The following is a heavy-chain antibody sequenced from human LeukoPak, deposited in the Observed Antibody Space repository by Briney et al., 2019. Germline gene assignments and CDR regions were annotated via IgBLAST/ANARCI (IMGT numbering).Heavy chain of an antibody. CDR2: INHSGST. Sequence: SETLSLTCAVYDGSFSGYCWSWIRQPPGKGLEWIGEINHSGSTNYNPSLKSRVTISLGTSKNQFSLKLSSVTAADTAVYYCARSLYGSGSYYNWFDPWGQGTLVTVSS. CDR1: DGSFSGYC. CDR3: ARSLYGSGSYYNWFDP. V-gene: IGHV4-34*01. J-gene: IGHJ5*02. D-gene: IGHD3-10*01.